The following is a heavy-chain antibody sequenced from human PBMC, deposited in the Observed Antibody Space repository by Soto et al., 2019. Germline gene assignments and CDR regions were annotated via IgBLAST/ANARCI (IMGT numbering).Heavy chain of an antibody. CDR3: ARPTVVGATVRYFFDY. Sequence: ASVKVSCKASGYTFTSYYIHWVRQAPGQGLEWMGVINPGGGSTNYAQKFKGRVTMTRDTSTSTVYMELSSLTSEDTAVYYCARPTVVGATVRYFFDYWGQGXLVTVSS. V-gene: IGHV1-46*01. CDR2: INPGGGST. D-gene: IGHD1-26*01. CDR1: GYTFTSYY. J-gene: IGHJ4*01.